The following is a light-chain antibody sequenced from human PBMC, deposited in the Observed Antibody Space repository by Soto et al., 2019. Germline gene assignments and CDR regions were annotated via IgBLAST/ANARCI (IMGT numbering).Light chain of an antibody. V-gene: IGLV2-8*01. J-gene: IGLJ1*01. CDR2: EVT. Sequence: QLVLTQPPSASGSPGQSVTISCTGTSSDVGGYDYVSWYQQHPGKAPKLMIYEVTIRPSGVSDRFSGSKSGNTASLTVSGLQAEDEDDYYCSSYTGGNPSYVFGTGTKLTVL. CDR1: SSDVGGYDY. CDR3: SSYTGGNPSYV.